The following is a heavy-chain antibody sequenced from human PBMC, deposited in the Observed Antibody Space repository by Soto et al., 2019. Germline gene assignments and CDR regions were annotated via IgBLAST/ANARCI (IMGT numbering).Heavy chain of an antibody. D-gene: IGHD3-22*01. Sequence: ASVKVSCKASGYTFTSYDINWVRQATGQGLEWMGWMNPNSGNTAYAQKFQGRVTMTRNTSISTAYMELSSLRSEVTAVYYCARGNYDNSGYYYYYWGQGTLVTVSS. CDR3: ARGNYDNSGYYYYY. J-gene: IGHJ4*02. V-gene: IGHV1-8*01. CDR1: GYTFTSYD. CDR2: MNPNSGNT.